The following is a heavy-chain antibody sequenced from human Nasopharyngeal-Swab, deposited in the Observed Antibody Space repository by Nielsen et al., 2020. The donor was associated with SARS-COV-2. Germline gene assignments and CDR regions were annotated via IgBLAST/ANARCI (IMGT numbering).Heavy chain of an antibody. J-gene: IGHJ6*02. CDR2: IWYDGSNK. D-gene: IGHD2-15*01. CDR1: GFTFSSYG. Sequence: GGSLRLSCAASGFTFSSYGMHWVRQAPGKGLEWVAVIWYDGSNKYYADSVKGRFTISRDNSKNTLYLQMKSLRAEDTALYYCARDVVVVAAFYYYYYGMDVWGQGTTVTVSS. CDR3: ARDVVVVAAFYYYYYGMDV. V-gene: IGHV3-33*01.